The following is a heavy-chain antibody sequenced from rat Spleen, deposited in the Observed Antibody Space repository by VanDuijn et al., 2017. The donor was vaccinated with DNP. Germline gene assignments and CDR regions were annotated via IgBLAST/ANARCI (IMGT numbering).Heavy chain of an antibody. J-gene: IGHJ3*01. CDR3: ATSSYFGYDYGFAY. CDR2: IIYDGSST. Sequence: EVQLVESGGGLVQPGNSVKLSCAASGFTFSDYAMAWVRQSPKKGLEWVATIIYDGSSTYYRDSVRGRFTISRDYARSTLYLQMDSLRSEDTATYYCATSSYFGYDYGFAYWGQGTLVTVSS. CDR1: GFTFSDYA. D-gene: IGHD1-7*01. V-gene: IGHV5S10*01.